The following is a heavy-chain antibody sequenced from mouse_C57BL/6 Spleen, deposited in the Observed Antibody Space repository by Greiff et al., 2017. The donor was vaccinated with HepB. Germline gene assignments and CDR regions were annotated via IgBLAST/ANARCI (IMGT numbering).Heavy chain of an antibody. CDR1: GFTFTDYY. CDR3: ARSSYYYGRYFDV. CDR2: IRNKANGYTT. J-gene: IGHJ1*03. D-gene: IGHD1-1*01. Sequence: EVKVVESGGGLVQPGGSLSLSCAASGFTFTDYYMSWVRQPPGKALEWLGFIRNKANGYTTEYSASVKGRFTISRDNSQSILYLQMNALRAEDSATYYCARSSYYYGRYFDVWGTGTTVTVSS. V-gene: IGHV7-3*01.